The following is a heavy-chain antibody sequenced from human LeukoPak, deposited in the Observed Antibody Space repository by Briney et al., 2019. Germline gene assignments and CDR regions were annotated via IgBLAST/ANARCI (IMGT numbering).Heavy chain of an antibody. CDR3: ARGDISVTKHFDY. Sequence: PGGSLRLSCAASGFTFSGYSMNWVRQAPGKGLEWVANIKQDGSEKYYVDSVKGRFTISRDNAKNSLFLQMNSLRAEDTAVYYCARGDISVTKHFDYWGQGSLVTVSS. CDR1: GFTFSGYS. V-gene: IGHV3-7*01. J-gene: IGHJ4*02. D-gene: IGHD1-7*01. CDR2: IKQDGSEK.